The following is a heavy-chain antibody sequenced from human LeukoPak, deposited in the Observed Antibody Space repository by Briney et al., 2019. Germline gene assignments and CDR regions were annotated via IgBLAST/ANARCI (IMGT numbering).Heavy chain of an antibody. V-gene: IGHV4-59*01. Sequence: PSETLSLTCAVYGGSFSGYYWSWIRQPPGKGLEWIGYIYYSGSTNYNPSLKSRVTISVDTSKKYLSLKLRSVTAADTAVYYCARGPSDSYGMGVWGQGTTVTVSS. CDR3: ARGPSDSYGMGV. J-gene: IGHJ6*02. CDR2: IYYSGST. CDR1: GGSFSGYY.